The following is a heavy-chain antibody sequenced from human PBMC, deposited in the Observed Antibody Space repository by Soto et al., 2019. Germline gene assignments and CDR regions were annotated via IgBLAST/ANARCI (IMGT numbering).Heavy chain of an antibody. CDR2: IYYSGST. Sequence: QVQLQESGPGLVKPSETLSLTCTVSGGSISSYYWSWIRQPPGKGLEWIGYIYYSGSTNYNPSLKSRVTISVDTSKIQFSLKLSSVTAADTAVYYCARLYGDYAVRYFDYWGQGTLVTVSS. J-gene: IGHJ4*02. V-gene: IGHV4-59*08. CDR3: ARLYGDYAVRYFDY. CDR1: GGSISSYY. D-gene: IGHD4-17*01.